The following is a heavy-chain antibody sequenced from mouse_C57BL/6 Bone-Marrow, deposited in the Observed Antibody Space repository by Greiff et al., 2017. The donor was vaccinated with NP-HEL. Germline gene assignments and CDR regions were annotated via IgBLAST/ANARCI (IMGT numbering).Heavy chain of an antibody. CDR2: INPNNGGT. Sequence: VQLQQSGPELVKPGASVKISCKASGYTFTDYYMNWVKQSHGKSLEWIGDINPNNGGTSYNQKFNGKATVTVDKSSSTAYKGLRSLTSEDSAVYYGARRSFTTVVVHWYFDVWGTGTTVTVSS. CDR3: ARRSFTTVVVHWYFDV. V-gene: IGHV1-26*01. D-gene: IGHD1-1*01. J-gene: IGHJ1*03. CDR1: GYTFTDYY.